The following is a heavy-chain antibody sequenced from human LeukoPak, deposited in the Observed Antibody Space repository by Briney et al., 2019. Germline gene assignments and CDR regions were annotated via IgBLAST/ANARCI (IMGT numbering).Heavy chain of an antibody. J-gene: IGHJ3*02. CDR3: AKDFNGFWSGYYPDPAFDI. CDR1: GFTFSSYG. Sequence: PGRSLRLSWAASGFTFSSYGMHWVRQAPGKGLEWVAVIWYDGSNKYYADSVKGRFTISRDNSKNTLYLQMNRRRAEDTAVYYCAKDFNGFWSGYYPDPAFDIWGQGTMVTVSS. V-gene: IGHV3-33*06. D-gene: IGHD3-3*01. CDR2: IWYDGSNK.